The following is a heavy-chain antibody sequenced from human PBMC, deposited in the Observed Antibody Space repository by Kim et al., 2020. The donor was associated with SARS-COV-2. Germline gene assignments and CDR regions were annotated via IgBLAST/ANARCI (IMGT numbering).Heavy chain of an antibody. J-gene: IGHJ4*02. CDR2: IKSKTDGGTT. Sequence: GGSLRLSCAASGFTFSNAWMSWVRQAPGKGLEWVGRIKSKTDGGTTDYAAPVKGRFTISRDDSKNTLYLQMNSLKTEDTAVYYCTTERGYDSSGYLRSFDYWGQGTLVTVSS. CDR3: TTERGYDSSGYLRSFDY. V-gene: IGHV3-15*01. CDR1: GFTFSNAW. D-gene: IGHD3-22*01.